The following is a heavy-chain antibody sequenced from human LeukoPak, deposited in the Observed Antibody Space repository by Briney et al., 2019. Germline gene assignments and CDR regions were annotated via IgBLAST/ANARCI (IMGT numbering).Heavy chain of an antibody. CDR3: ARGLTTRSFDY. D-gene: IGHD4-4*01. J-gene: IGHJ4*02. V-gene: IGHV4-34*01. Sequence: SETLSLTCAVYGGSFSGYYWSWIRQPPGKGREWIGEINHSGSTNYNPSLKSRVTISVDTSKNQFSLKLSSVTAADTAVYYCARGLTTRSFDYWGQGTLVTVSS. CDR1: GGSFSGYY. CDR2: INHSGST.